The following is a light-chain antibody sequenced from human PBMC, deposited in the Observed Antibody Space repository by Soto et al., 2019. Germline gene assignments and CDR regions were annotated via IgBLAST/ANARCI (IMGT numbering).Light chain of an antibody. CDR3: QQSFRTPYT. CDR1: QTISSY. V-gene: IGKV1-39*01. J-gene: IGKJ2*01. CDR2: AAS. Sequence: DIHMTQSPTSLSASVGDSVTITCRANQTISSYLNWYQQKPGKAPNLLIYAASNFQSGVPSRFGGSGSGTDFTLTISSLQPEDFATYYCQQSFRTPYTFGPGTRL.